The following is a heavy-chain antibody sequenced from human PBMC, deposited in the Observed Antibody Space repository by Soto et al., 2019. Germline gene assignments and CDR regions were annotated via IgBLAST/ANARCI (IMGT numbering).Heavy chain of an antibody. CDR3: AWSNYDILTGWDFDY. CDR2: IYYSGST. J-gene: IGHJ4*02. V-gene: IGHV4-39*01. Sequence: QLQLQESGPGLVKPSETLSLTCTVSGGSISSSSYYWGWIRQPPGKGLEWIGSIYYSGSTYYNPFLEGRVTISVDTSKNKFSLKLSYVTAADTAVYYCAWSNYDILTGWDFDYWGQGTLVTVSS. CDR1: GGSISSSSYY. D-gene: IGHD3-9*01.